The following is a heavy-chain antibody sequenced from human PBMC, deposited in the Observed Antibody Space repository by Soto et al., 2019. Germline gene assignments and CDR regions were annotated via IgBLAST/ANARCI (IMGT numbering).Heavy chain of an antibody. J-gene: IGHJ6*02. CDR1: GGSISSGGYY. D-gene: IGHD2-2*01. CDR2: IYYSGST. Sequence: TLSLTCTVSGGSISSGGYYWSWIRQHPGKGLEWIGYIYYSGSTYYNPSLKSRVTISVDTSKNQFSLKLSSVTAADTAVYYCARDLGLAVVPAAEGLDYYYYGMDVWGQGTTVTVSS. V-gene: IGHV4-31*03. CDR3: ARDLGLAVVPAAEGLDYYYYGMDV.